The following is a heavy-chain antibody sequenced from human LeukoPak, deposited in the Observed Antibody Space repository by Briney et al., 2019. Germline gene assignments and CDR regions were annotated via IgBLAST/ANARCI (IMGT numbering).Heavy chain of an antibody. CDR3: AKGRILVRGVIAT. CDR2: ISGSGGST. V-gene: IGHV3-23*01. J-gene: IGHJ5*02. CDR1: GFTFSSYA. Sequence: GGSLRLSCEASGFTFSSYAMSWVRQAPGKGLEGVSAISGSGGSTYYADSVKGRFTISRDNSKNTLYLQMNSLRAEDTAVYYCAKGRILVRGVIATWGQGTLVTVSS. D-gene: IGHD3-10*01.